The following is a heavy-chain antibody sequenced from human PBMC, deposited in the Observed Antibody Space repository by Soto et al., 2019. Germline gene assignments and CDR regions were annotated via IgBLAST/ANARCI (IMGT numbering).Heavy chain of an antibody. J-gene: IGHJ4*02. D-gene: IGHD5-18*01. CDR2: ISGSGGST. CDR1: SFTFSNYA. Sequence: PGGSLRLSCATSSFTFSNYAMSWVRQAPGKGLEWVSAISGSGGSTYYADSVKGRFTISRDNSKNTLYLQMNSLRAEDTAVDYSARVPVDTAMVHFDYWGQGTLVTVAS. V-gene: IGHV3-23*01. CDR3: ARVPVDTAMVHFDY.